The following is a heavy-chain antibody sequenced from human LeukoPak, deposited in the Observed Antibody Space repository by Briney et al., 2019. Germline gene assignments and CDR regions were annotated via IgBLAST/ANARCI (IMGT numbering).Heavy chain of an antibody. CDR2: ISAYNGNT. CDR1: GYTFTSHG. Sequence: ASVKVSCKASGYTFTSHGISWVRQAPGQGLEWMGWISAYNGNTNYAQKLQGRVTMTTDTSTSTAYMELRSLRSDDTAVYYCARRTSYSSSWPYVDYWGQGTLVTVSS. D-gene: IGHD6-13*01. CDR3: ARRTSYSSSWPYVDY. V-gene: IGHV1-18*01. J-gene: IGHJ4*02.